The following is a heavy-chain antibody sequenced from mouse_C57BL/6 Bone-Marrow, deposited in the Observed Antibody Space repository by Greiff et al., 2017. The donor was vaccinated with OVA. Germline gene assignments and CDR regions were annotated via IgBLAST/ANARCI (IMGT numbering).Heavy chain of an antibody. Sequence: EVMLVESGGGLVKPGGSLKLSCAASGFTFSDYGMHWVRQAPEKGLEWVAYISSGSSTIYYADTVKGRFTISRDNAKNTLFLQMTSLRSEDTAMYYCARPGYGSSTPFDYWGQGTTLTVSS. J-gene: IGHJ2*01. CDR2: ISSGSSTI. D-gene: IGHD1-1*01. CDR3: ARPGYGSSTPFDY. V-gene: IGHV5-17*01. CDR1: GFTFSDYG.